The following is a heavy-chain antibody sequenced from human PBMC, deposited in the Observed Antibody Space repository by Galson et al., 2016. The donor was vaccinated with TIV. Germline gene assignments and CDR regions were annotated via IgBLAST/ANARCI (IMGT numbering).Heavy chain of an antibody. CDR1: GYTLTGYD. D-gene: IGHD7-27*01. CDR2: MNPNTGHT. J-gene: IGHJ4*02. CDR3: ARDSPGAAKFFDY. Sequence: SVKVSCKASGYTLTGYDLNWVRQATGQGLEWMGLMNPNTGHTAYAPKFKGRVTITRDTSASTVYMELSSLTSDDTSVYFCARDSPGAAKFFDYWGQGALVAVSS. V-gene: IGHV1-8*01.